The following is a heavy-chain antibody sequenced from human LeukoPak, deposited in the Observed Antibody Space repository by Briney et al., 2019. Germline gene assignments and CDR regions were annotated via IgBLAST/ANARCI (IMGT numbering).Heavy chain of an antibody. D-gene: IGHD4/OR15-4a*01. CDR3: ARDTLGEGEDANYAVYYFDY. Sequence: GGSLRLSCAASAFTFSSYAMHWVRQAPGKGLEWVAVISYDGSNKYYADSVKGRFTISRDNSKNTLYLQMNSLRAEDTAVYYCARDTLGEGEDANYAVYYFDYWGQGTVVTVSS. V-gene: IGHV3-30*04. CDR1: AFTFSSYA. CDR2: ISYDGSNK. J-gene: IGHJ4*02.